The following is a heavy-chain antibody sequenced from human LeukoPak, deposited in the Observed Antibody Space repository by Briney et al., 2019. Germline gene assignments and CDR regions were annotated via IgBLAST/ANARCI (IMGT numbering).Heavy chain of an antibody. D-gene: IGHD5-12*01. V-gene: IGHV1-18*01. CDR2: ISAYNGDT. CDR1: GYTFTNYG. Sequence: ASVTVSFKASGYTFTNYGINWVRQAPGKGVEWMGWISAYNGDTNYPQKLQGRVTITTDTSTSKAYMELRDLRSDDTAVYYCARTSHYVDIAATIPYGIYYFDYWGQGTLVTVSS. J-gene: IGHJ4*02. CDR3: ARTSHYVDIAATIPYGIYYFDY.